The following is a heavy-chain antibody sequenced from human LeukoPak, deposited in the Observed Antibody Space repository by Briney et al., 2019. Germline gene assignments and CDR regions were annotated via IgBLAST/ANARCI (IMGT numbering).Heavy chain of an antibody. V-gene: IGHV1-69*01. D-gene: IGHD2-2*01. J-gene: IGHJ5*02. Sequence: SVKVSCKASGGTFSSYAISWVRQAPGQGLEWMGGIIPIFGTANYAQKCQGRVTITADESTSTAYMELSSLRSEDTAVYYCASTVTSDIVVVPAAIAWFDPWGQGTLVAVSS. CDR2: IIPIFGTA. CDR3: ASTVTSDIVVVPAAIAWFDP. CDR1: GGTFSSYA.